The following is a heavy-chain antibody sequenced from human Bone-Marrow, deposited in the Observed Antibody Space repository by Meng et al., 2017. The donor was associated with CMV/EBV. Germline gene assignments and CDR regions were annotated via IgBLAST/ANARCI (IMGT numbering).Heavy chain of an antibody. CDR3: AGSSTSNGYGMDV. CDR2: MNPNSGNT. J-gene: IGHJ6*02. V-gene: IGHV1-8*02. D-gene: IGHD2-2*01. CDR1: GYTFSSHG. Sequence: ASVKVSCKASGYTFSSHGISWVRQAPGQGLEWMGWMNPNSGNTGYAQKFQGRVTMTRNTSISTAYMELSSLRSEDTAVYYCAGSSTSNGYGMDVWGQGTTVTVSS.